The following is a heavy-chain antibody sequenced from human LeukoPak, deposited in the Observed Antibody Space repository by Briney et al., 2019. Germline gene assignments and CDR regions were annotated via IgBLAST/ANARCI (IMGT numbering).Heavy chain of an antibody. Sequence: SETLSLTCTVSGGSFSSGNYHWDWLRQPPGKGLEWIASIYYSGDTYYNPSLKSRVTISVDTSKNQFSLKLTSVTAADTGVYYCVRHPRGGPYFDCWGQGTLVTVSS. CDR1: GGSFSSGNYH. CDR3: VRHPRGGPYFDC. D-gene: IGHD3-16*01. V-gene: IGHV4-39*07. CDR2: IYYSGDT. J-gene: IGHJ4*02.